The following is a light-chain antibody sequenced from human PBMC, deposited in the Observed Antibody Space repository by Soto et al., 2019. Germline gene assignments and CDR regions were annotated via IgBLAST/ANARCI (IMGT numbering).Light chain of an antibody. CDR1: SSNIGAGYD. Sequence: QSVLTQPPSVSGAPGQRVTISCTGSSSNIGAGYDVHWYQQLPGTAPKLLIYGNSNRPSGVSDRFSGSKSGTSASLAITGLQAEDEAEYYCQSYDSMVSGSGVFGGGTKLTVL. V-gene: IGLV1-40*01. CDR2: GNS. CDR3: QSYDSMVSGSGV. J-gene: IGLJ2*01.